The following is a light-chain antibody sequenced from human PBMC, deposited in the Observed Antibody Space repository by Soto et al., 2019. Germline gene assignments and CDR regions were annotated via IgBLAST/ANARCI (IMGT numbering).Light chain of an antibody. J-gene: IGLJ2*01. CDR3: QTWGTGIHVV. V-gene: IGLV4-69*01. CDR2: LNSDGSH. CDR1: SGHSSYA. Sequence: SLGASVKLTCTLRSGHSSYAIAWHQQQPEKGPRYLMKLNSDGSHSKGDGIPDRFSGSSSGAERYLTISSLQSEDEADYYCQTWGTGIHVVFGGGTKLTVL.